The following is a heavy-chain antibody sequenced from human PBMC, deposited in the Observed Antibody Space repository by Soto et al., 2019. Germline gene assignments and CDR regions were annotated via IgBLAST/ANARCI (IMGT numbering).Heavy chain of an antibody. D-gene: IGHD3-9*01. J-gene: IGHJ6*03. CDR3: ARDGYDILTGYSYYYYYYMDV. CDR1: GFTFSSYG. Sequence: GGSLRLSCAASGFTFSSYGMHWVRQAPGKGLEWVAVIWYDGSNKYYADSVKGRFTISRDNSKNTLYLQMNSLRAEDTAVYYCARDGYDILTGYSYYYYYYMDVWGKGTTVTVSS. CDR2: IWYDGSNK. V-gene: IGHV3-33*01.